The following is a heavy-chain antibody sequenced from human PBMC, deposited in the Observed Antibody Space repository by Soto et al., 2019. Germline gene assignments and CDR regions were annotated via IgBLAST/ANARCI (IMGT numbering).Heavy chain of an antibody. D-gene: IGHD6-13*01. CDR1: GFTFSSYA. Sequence: GGSLRLSCAASGFTFSSYAMSWVRQAPGKGLEWVSAISGSGGSTYYADSVKGRFTISRDNSKNTLYLQMNSLRAEDTAVYYCAKDMSYSSSWPSFDYWGQGTLVTVSS. CDR2: ISGSGGST. V-gene: IGHV3-23*01. CDR3: AKDMSYSSSWPSFDY. J-gene: IGHJ4*02.